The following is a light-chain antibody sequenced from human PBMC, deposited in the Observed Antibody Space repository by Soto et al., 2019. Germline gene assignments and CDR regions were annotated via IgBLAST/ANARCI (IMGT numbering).Light chain of an antibody. V-gene: IGLV2-8*01. J-gene: IGLJ2*01. CDR1: SSDVGGYNY. CDR2: EVS. CDR3: SSYAGSNVV. Sequence: HSVLTQPPSASGSPEQSVTISCTGTSSDVGGYNYVSWYQQHPGKAPKLMIYEVSKRPSGVPDRFSGSKSGNTASLTVSGLQAEDEADYYCSSYAGSNVVFGGGTKLTVL.